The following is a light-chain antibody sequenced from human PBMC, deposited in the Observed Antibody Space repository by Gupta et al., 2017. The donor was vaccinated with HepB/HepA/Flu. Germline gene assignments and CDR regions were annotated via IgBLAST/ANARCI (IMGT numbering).Light chain of an antibody. Sequence: QSARPQPLSASGSPGQSVTISCSGISSDVGTYDSVSWYQHPPGKAPKLFMYEFTKRPSGVPDRFSGSKSGNTASLTVSGLQADDEADYYCTSYTGNKIGVFGGGTKVTVL. J-gene: IGLJ2*01. CDR3: TSYTGNKIGV. CDR2: EFT. V-gene: IGLV2-8*01. CDR1: SSDVGTYDS.